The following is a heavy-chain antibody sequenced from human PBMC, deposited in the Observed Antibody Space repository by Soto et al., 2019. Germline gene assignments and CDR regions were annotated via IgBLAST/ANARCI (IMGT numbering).Heavy chain of an antibody. D-gene: IGHD2-21*02. CDR2: IQSDGSRT. CDR1: GFTFNYYS. V-gene: IGHV3-74*01. Sequence: EVQLVESEGGLVQRGGSLRLSCAASGFTFNYYSMHWVRQAPGQGLVWVAHIQSDGSRTTYADSVKGRFTISRDNAKNTMYLQMNSLRAEDTAVYYCARGDLGGFDLWGQGTTVT. CDR3: ARGDLGGFDL. J-gene: IGHJ3*01.